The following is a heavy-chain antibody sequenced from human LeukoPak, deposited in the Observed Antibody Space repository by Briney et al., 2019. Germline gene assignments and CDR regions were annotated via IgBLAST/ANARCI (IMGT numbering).Heavy chain of an antibody. CDR3: AKGYSYGYVIDY. CDR1: GFTFDDYA. CDR2: ISWNSGSI. J-gene: IGHJ4*02. D-gene: IGHD5-18*01. V-gene: IGHV3-9*01. Sequence: GRSLRLSCAASGFTFDDYAMHWVRQAPGKGLEWVSGISWNSGSIGYADSVKGRFTTSRDNAKNSLYLQMNSLRAEDTALYYCAKGYSYGYVIDYWGQGTLVTVSS.